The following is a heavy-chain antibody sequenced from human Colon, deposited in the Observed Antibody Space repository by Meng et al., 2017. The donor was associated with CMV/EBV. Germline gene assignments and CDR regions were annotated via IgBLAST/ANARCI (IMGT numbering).Heavy chain of an antibody. CDR1: GFTFSSFA. CDR3: AREPF. CDR2: IDSSDRT. J-gene: IGHJ4*02. V-gene: IGHV3-23*01. Sequence: GESLKISCAASGFTFSSFAMTWVRQAPGKGLEWVSTIDSSDRTYYADSVKGRFTISRDNSKNTLHLQMNSLRAEDTAVYYCAREPFWGQGTLVTVSS.